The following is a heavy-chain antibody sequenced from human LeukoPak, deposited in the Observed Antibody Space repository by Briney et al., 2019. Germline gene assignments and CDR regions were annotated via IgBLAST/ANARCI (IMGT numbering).Heavy chain of an antibody. CDR2: IIPIVGTA. Sequence: SVKVSCKASGGTFSSYAISWVRQAPGQGLEWMGRIIPIVGTANYAQKLQGIVTITTDESTSTAYMELSSLRSEDTAVYYCARVRYGYDFAPYYMDVWGKGTTVTVSS. D-gene: IGHD5-12*01. CDR3: ARVRYGYDFAPYYMDV. V-gene: IGHV1-69*05. CDR1: GGTFSSYA. J-gene: IGHJ6*03.